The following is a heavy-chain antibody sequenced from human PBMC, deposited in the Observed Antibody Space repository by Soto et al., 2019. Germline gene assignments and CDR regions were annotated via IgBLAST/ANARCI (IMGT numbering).Heavy chain of an antibody. J-gene: IGHJ5*02. CDR2: ITGSDRST. CDR1: GLTFSSYA. D-gene: IGHD1-26*01. V-gene: IGHV3-23*01. Sequence: DGSRRPSCAAAGLTFSSYAIRWVRQAPGKGLEWVSSITGSDRSTYYADSVKGRFIVSRDNSKNTLYLQMNSLREDDTAIYYCAKSRWELLAWGQGTLVTVAS. CDR3: AKSRWELLA.